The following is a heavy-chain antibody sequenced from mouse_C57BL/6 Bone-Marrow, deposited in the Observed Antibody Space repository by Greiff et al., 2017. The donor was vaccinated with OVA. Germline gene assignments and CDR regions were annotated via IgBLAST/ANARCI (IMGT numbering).Heavy chain of an antibody. CDR1: GYTFTDYE. Sequence: VQLQQSGAELVRPGASVTLSCKASGYTFTDYEMHWVKQTPVHGLEWIGAIDPETGGTAYNQKFKGKAMLTADKSSSTAYMALRSLTSEDSAVYYGTRGYSNYYAMDYWGQGTSVTVSS. V-gene: IGHV1-15*01. CDR3: TRGYSNYYAMDY. D-gene: IGHD2-5*01. J-gene: IGHJ4*01. CDR2: IDPETGGT.